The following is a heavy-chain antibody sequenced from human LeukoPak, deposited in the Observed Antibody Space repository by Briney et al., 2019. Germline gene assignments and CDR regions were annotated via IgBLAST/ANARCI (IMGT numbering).Heavy chain of an antibody. CDR3: ARQGLLWFYGMDV. D-gene: IGHD3-10*01. V-gene: IGHV4-59*08. CDR1: GGSISSYY. J-gene: IGHJ6*02. Sequence: PSETLSLTCTVSGGSISSYYWSWIRQPPGKGLEWIGYVYYSGSTNYNPSLKSRVTISVDTSKNQFSLKLSSVTAADTAVYYCARQGLLWFYGMDVWGQGTTVTVSS. CDR2: VYYSGST.